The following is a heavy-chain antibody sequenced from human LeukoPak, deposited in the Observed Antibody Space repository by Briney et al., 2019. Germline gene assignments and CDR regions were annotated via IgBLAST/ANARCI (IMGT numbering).Heavy chain of an antibody. CDR1: GGSISSGGYS. D-gene: IGHD3-22*01. CDR2: IYHSGGT. J-gene: IGHJ4*02. V-gene: IGHV4-30-2*01. CDR3: ARTPTYYYDSSGYFDY. Sequence: SQTLSLTCAVSGGSISSGGYSWSWIRQPPGKGLEWIGYIYHSGGTYYNPSLKSRVTISVDRSKNQFSLKLSSVTAADTAVYYCARTPTYYYDSSGYFDYWGQGTLVTVSS.